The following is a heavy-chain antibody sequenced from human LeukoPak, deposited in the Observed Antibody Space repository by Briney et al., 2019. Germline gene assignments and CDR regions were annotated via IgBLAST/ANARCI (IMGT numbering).Heavy chain of an antibody. Sequence: ASVKVSCKASGYTFTSYGISWVRQAPGQGLEGMGCISPYNGNTNSAQQLQGRVTMTTDTSTTTAYMELRSLTSDDAAVYYCARGPPTTVTTGPLFDPWGQGTLVTVSS. D-gene: IGHD4-17*01. V-gene: IGHV1-18*01. CDR3: ARGPPTTVTTGPLFDP. CDR1: GYTFTSYG. CDR2: ISPYNGNT. J-gene: IGHJ5*02.